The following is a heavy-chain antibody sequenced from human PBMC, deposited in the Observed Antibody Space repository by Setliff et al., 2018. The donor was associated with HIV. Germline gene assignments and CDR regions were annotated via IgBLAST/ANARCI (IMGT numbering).Heavy chain of an antibody. V-gene: IGHV4-4*07. CDR1: DSGTYY. J-gene: IGHJ4*02. CDR2: VSSRGDT. D-gene: IGHD4-17*01. Sequence: KASETLSLTCTVSDSGTYYWSWIRQPAGKGLEWIGRVSSRGDTNYNPSLKSRVTMSVGTSKSQFSLKLTSVTASDTAVYYCARAAAGNTGPFDLWGQGSRSPSPQ. CDR3: ARAAAGNTGPFDL.